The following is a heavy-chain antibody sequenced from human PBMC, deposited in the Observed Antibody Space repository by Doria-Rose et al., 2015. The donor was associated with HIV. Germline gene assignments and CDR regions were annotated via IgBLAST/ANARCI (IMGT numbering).Heavy chain of an antibody. Sequence: QLVQSGPGLVKPSGTLSLTCAVSGGSISSSNWWSWVRQPPGKGLEWIGQIYHSGNTNYNPSLKSRVTISADKSKNQFSLKLTSVTAADTAVYYCARDLGIQLWLGYWGQGTLVTVSS. V-gene: IGHV4-4*02. J-gene: IGHJ4*02. CDR3: ARDLGIQLWLGY. CDR2: IYHSGNT. CDR1: GGSISSSNW. D-gene: IGHD5-18*01.